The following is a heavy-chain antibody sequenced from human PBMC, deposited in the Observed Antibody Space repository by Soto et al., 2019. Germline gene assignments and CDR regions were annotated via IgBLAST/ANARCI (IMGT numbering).Heavy chain of an antibody. V-gene: IGHV1-69*06. D-gene: IGHD5-18*01. CDR2: IIPIFGTA. J-gene: IGHJ6*02. CDR3: ASSGYSYGYDYYYYGMDV. CDR1: GGTFSSYA. Sequence: ASVKVSCKASGGTFSSYAISWVRQAPGQGLGWMGGIIPIFGTANYAQKFQGRVTITADKSTSTAYMELSSLRSEDTAVYYCASSGYSYGYDYYYYGMDVWGQGTTVTVSS.